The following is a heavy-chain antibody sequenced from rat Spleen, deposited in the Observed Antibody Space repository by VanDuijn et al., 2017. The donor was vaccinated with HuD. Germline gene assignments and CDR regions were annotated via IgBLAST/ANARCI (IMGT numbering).Heavy chain of an antibody. Sequence: QVRLKESGPGLVQPSQTLSLTCTVSGFSLISYAVNWVRQPPGKGLEWMGLIWSNGGTDYNSAIKSRLSISRDTSKSQVFLKMNSLQTDDTAIYFCTSSSFDYWGQGVMVTVSS. D-gene: IGHD1-2*01. J-gene: IGHJ2*01. CDR3: TSSSFDY. CDR2: IWSNGGT. V-gene: IGHV2-15*01. CDR1: GFSLISYA.